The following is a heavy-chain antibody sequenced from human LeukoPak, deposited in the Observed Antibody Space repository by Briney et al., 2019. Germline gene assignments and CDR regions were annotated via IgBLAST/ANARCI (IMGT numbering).Heavy chain of an antibody. CDR2: IYYTGST. Sequence: PSETLSLTCTVSGGSISSYYWGWIRQPPGKGLEWIGSIYYTGSTYYNPSLKSRVTISVDPSKNQFSLKLSSVTAADTAVYYCARLHYGGNYGYYYYYMDVWGKGTTVTISS. CDR1: GGSISSYY. V-gene: IGHV4-39*01. CDR3: ARLHYGGNYGYYYYYMDV. J-gene: IGHJ6*03. D-gene: IGHD4-23*01.